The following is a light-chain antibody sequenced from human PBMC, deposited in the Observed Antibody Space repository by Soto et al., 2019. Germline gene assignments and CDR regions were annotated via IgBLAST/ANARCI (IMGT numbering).Light chain of an antibody. CDR1: QSISNF. J-gene: IGKJ1*01. CDR3: QQRSNWPPGGT. CDR2: DAS. Sequence: EIVLTQSPATLSLSPGEGATLSCRASQSISNFLAWYQQKPGQAPRLLIYDASNRATGIPARFSGSGSGTDFTLTISGLEPEDFAVYYCQQRSNWPPGGTFGQGTKVEIK. V-gene: IGKV3-11*01.